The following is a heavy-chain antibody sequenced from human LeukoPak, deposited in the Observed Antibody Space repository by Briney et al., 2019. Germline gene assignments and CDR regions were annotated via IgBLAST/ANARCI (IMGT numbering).Heavy chain of an antibody. CDR1: GYTFTSYG. CDR3: ARDLTMVRGARYRPYNWFDA. D-gene: IGHD3-10*01. CDR2: ISAYNGNT. V-gene: IGHV1-18*01. Sequence: ASVKVSCKASGYTFTSYGISWVRQAPGQGLEWMGWISAYNGNTNYAQKLQGRVTMTTDTSTSTAYMELRSLRFEDTAVYYCARDLTMVRGARYRPYNWFDAWGQGTLVTVSS. J-gene: IGHJ5*02.